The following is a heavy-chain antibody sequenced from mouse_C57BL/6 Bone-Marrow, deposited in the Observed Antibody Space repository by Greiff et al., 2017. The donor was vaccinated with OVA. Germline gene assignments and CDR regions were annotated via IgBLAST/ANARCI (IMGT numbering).Heavy chain of an antibody. J-gene: IGHJ4*01. Sequence: EVKLVESGGGLVQPGGSLKLSCAASGFTFSDYYMYWVRQTPEKRLEWVAYISNGGGSTYYPDTVKGRFTISRDNAKNTLYLQMSRLKSEDTAMYYCARQRGGYAMDYWGQGTSVTVSS. CDR3: ARQRGGYAMDY. CDR2: ISNGGGST. V-gene: IGHV5-12*01. CDR1: GFTFSDYY.